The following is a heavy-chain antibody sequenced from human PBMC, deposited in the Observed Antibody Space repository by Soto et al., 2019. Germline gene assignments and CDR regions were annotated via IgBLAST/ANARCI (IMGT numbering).Heavy chain of an antibody. D-gene: IGHD3-16*02. V-gene: IGHV1-69*01. CDR3: TRSIGSGGVLGGFDY. CDR2: IIPILDKP. CDR1: GGTFKMYA. Sequence: QVQLVQSGVEVREPGSAVKVSCKASGGTFKMYAMHWVRQAPGQGLEWMGGIIPILDKPTYAQKFQGRVTITVDDSTATAYMELSSLRSDDTAVYYCTRSIGSGGVLGGFDYWGRGTLVTVSS. J-gene: IGHJ4*02.